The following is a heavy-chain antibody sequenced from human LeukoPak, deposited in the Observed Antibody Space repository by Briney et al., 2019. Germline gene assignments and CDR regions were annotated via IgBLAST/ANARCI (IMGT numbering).Heavy chain of an antibody. D-gene: IGHD3-3*01. CDR3: AKDHSGYYDFWSGYQFSGFDY. V-gene: IGHV3-30*02. Sequence: GGSLRLSCAASGFTFSSYGMHWVRQAPGKGLEWVAFIRYDGSNKYYADSVKGRFTISRDNSKNTLYLQMNSLRAEDTAVYYCAKDHSGYYDFWSGYQFSGFDYWGQGTLVTVSS. CDR2: IRYDGSNK. J-gene: IGHJ4*02. CDR1: GFTFSSYG.